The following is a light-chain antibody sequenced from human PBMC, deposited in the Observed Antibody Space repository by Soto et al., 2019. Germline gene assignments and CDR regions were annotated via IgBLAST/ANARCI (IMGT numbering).Light chain of an antibody. V-gene: IGKV1-33*01. J-gene: IGKJ1*01. CDR1: QNINNY. CDR3: QQYENLPT. CDR2: DAS. Sequence: DMQMTQSPSSMAEYVRGRATITCQASQNINNYLNWYQQKPGRAPKLLIYDASNLEAGVPSMFRVSRSGTDFTLTIRLLQPEDIASNNCQQYENLPTFGQGTKVEI.